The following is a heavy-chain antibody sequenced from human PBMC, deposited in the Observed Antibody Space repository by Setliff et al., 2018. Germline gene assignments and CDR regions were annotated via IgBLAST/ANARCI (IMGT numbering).Heavy chain of an antibody. Sequence: ETLSLTCTVYGASISSSSYYWGWIRQPQGKGLEWIGSIYYSGSTYYNPCLKSRVTISVDTSKSQFSLKLSSVTAADTAVYYCARRQTYYIFWSGYYAYWGQGTLVTVSS. CDR1: GASISSSSYY. CDR3: ARRQTYYIFWSGYYAY. D-gene: IGHD3-3*01. CDR2: IYYSGST. V-gene: IGHV4-39*07. J-gene: IGHJ4*02.